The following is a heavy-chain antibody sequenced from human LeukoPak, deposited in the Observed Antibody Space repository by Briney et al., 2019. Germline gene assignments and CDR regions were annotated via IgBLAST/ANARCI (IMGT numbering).Heavy chain of an antibody. J-gene: IGHJ4*02. CDR2: IRHDGSNK. CDR3: AKTTFGGVIVFDY. Sequence: GGSLRLSCAASGFTFSSYGMHWVRQAPGKGLEWVAFIRHDGSNKYYADSVKGRFTISRDNSKNTLYLQMNSLRAEDTAVYYCAKTTFGGVIVFDYWGQGTLVTVSS. D-gene: IGHD3-16*02. V-gene: IGHV3-30*02. CDR1: GFTFSSYG.